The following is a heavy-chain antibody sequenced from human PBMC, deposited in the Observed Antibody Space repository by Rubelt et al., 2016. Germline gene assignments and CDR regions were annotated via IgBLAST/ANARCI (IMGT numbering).Heavy chain of an antibody. CDR2: IYYSGST. V-gene: IGHV4-34*11. Sequence: QVQLQQWGAGLLKPSETLSLTCAVYGGSFSGYYWSWIRQPPGKGLEWIGYIYYSGSTNYNPSLKRRVTISVDTSKNQFALKLSSVTAADTAVYYCARAYGEGVDYWGQGTLVTVSS. J-gene: IGHJ4*02. CDR1: GGSFSGYY. D-gene: IGHD3-10*01. CDR3: ARAYGEGVDY.